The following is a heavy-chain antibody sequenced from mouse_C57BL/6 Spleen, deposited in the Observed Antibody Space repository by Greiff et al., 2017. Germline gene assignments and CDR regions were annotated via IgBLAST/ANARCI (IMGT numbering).Heavy chain of an antibody. CDR1: GYSFTGYY. CDR2: INPSTGGT. Sequence: VQLKQSGPELVKPGASVQISCKASGYSFTGYYMNWVKQSPEKSLEWIGEINPSTGGTTYNQKFKAKATLTVEKSSSTAYMQLSSLTSEDSAVYFCARLGGSSYGYFDVWGTGTTVTVSS. D-gene: IGHD1-1*01. J-gene: IGHJ1*03. V-gene: IGHV1-42*01. CDR3: ARLGGSSYGYFDV.